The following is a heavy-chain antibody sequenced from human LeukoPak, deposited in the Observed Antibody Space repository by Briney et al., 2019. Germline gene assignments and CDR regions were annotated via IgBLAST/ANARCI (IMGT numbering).Heavy chain of an antibody. J-gene: IGHJ4*02. CDR2: IYYSGST. CDR3: ALRDTAMVSFDY. Sequence: KASETLSLTCTVSGGSISSSSYYWGWIRQPPGKRLEWIGSIYYSGSTYYNPSLKSRVTISVDTSKNQFSLKLSSVTAADTAVYYCALRDTAMVSFDYWGQGTLVTVSS. CDR1: GGSISSSSYY. D-gene: IGHD5-18*01. V-gene: IGHV4-39*01.